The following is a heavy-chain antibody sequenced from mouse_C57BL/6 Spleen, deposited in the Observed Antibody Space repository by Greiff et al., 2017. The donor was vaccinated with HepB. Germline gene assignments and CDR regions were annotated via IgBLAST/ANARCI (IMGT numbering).Heavy chain of an antibody. J-gene: IGHJ2*01. CDR2: ISSGSSTI. CDR1: GFTFSDYG. CDR3: ARSQGYYFDY. V-gene: IGHV5-17*01. Sequence: EVHLVESGGGLVKPGGSLKLSCAASGFTFSDYGMHWVRQAPEKGLEWVAYISSGSSTIYYADTVKGRFTISRDNAKNTLFLQMTSLRSEDTAMYYCARSQGYYFDYWGQGTTLTVSS.